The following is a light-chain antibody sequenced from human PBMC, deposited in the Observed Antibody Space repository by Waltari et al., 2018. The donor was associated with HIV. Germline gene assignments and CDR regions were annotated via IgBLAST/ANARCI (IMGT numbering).Light chain of an antibody. V-gene: IGLV2-14*03. CDR1: EVDLGYMKF. J-gene: IGLJ3*02. Sequence: QSALTQPASVSGSPGQSITITCNATEVDLGYMKFVSWYQQFPASAPQLIIYGVSIRSSRVSHRFSASKSGKTASLTISGLQTADEAIYYCCAYVGTLTPAFGGGTQLTVL. CDR2: GVS. CDR3: CAYVGTLTPA.